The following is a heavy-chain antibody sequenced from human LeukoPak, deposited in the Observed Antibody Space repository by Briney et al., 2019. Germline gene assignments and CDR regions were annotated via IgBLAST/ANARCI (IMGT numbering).Heavy chain of an antibody. Sequence: GGSLRLSCAASGFTVGSNFMTWVCQAPGKGLEWVSVTYSDGTAYYADSVKGRFTISRDNSKNTLDLQMNSLRAEDTAVYYCASSTGYFGYYYGMDVWGQGTTVTVSS. CDR3: ASSTGYFGYYYGMDV. D-gene: IGHD6-13*01. CDR1: GFTVGSNF. J-gene: IGHJ6*02. V-gene: IGHV3-53*01. CDR2: TYSDGTA.